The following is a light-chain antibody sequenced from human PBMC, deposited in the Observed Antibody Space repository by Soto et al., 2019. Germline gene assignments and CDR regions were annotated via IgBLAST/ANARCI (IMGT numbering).Light chain of an antibody. Sequence: QSALTQPASVSGSPGQSITISSTGTSSDIGSYNYVAWYQQFPGKTPKLIIYEVRNRPSGVSFRFSASKSCNTASLTISGLQAEYEADYYCISYRGSDTSYVFGTGTKVTVL. J-gene: IGLJ1*01. CDR1: SSDIGSYNY. CDR3: ISYRGSDTSYV. CDR2: EVR. V-gene: IGLV2-14*01.